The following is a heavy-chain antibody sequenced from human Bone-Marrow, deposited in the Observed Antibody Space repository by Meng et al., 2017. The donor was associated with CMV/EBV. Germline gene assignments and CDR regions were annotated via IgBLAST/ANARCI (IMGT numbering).Heavy chain of an antibody. Sequence: SETLSLTCTVSGGSVSSGSYYWSWIRQPPGKGLEWIGYIYYSGSTNYNPSLKSRVTISVDTSKNQFSLKLSSVTAADTAVYYCARVPLLDINYYYVMDVWGQATTVTVSS. CDR1: GGSVSSGSYY. CDR3: ARVPLLDINYYYVMDV. V-gene: IGHV4-61*01. CDR2: IYYSGST. J-gene: IGHJ6*02.